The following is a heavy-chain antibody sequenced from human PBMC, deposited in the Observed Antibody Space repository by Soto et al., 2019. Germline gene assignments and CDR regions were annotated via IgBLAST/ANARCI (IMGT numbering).Heavy chain of an antibody. CDR3: ARSVFP. Sequence: PSETLSLTCTVSGGSISGYYWSWLRQPPGKGLEWIGYIYYSGSTYYNPSLKSRVTISVDTSKNQFSLKLSSVTAADTAVYYCARSVFPWGQGTLVTVSS. CDR1: GGSISGYY. CDR2: IYYSGST. J-gene: IGHJ5*02. V-gene: IGHV4-59*06.